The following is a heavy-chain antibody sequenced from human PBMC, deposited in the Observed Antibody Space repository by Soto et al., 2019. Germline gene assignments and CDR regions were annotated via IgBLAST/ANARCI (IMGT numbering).Heavy chain of an antibody. D-gene: IGHD1-20*01. CDR1: GFPCNKLA. CDR2: IESEGSST. CDR3: ARVGITGKRNAMDV. Sequence: GWSLSPSYLVSGFPCNKLAISWVRHTTGKGLVWVSRIESEGSSTNYADSVKGRFTISRDTAKNTLYLQMNSLRAEDTVVYYCARVGITGKRNAMDVWGQGTTVTVSS. J-gene: IGHJ6*02. V-gene: IGHV3-74*01.